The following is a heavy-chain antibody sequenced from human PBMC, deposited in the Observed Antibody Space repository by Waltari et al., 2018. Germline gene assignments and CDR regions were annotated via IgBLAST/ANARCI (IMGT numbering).Heavy chain of an antibody. Sequence: QVQLQESGPGPVKPSQTLSLTCTVSGGSISSGRYYWSWIRQPAGKGLEWIGRIYTIGSTNYNPSLKSRVTISVDTSKNQFSLKLSSVTAADTAVYYCARETLSTYYYDSRGAYWGQGTLVTVSS. D-gene: IGHD3-22*01. J-gene: IGHJ4*02. CDR2: IYTIGST. CDR3: ARETLSTYYYDSRGAY. CDR1: GGSISSGRYY. V-gene: IGHV4-61*02.